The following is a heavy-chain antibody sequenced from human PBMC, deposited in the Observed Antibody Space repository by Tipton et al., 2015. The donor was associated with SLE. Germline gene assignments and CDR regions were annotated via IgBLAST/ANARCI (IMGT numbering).Heavy chain of an antibody. D-gene: IGHD3-22*01. V-gene: IGHV3-66*02. Sequence: SLRLSCAASGFTVSSNYMSWVREAPGKGLEWVSVIYSGGSTYYADSVKGRFTISRDNSKNTLYLQMNSLRAEDTAVYYCARDSYYNSSGYYSNDAVDIWGQGTMVPVSS. CDR3: ARDSYYNSSGYYSNDAVDI. CDR1: GFTVSSNY. J-gene: IGHJ3*02. CDR2: IYSGGST.